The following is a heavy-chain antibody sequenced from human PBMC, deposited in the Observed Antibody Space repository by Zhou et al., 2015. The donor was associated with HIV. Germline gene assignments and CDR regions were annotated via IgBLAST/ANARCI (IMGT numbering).Heavy chain of an antibody. Sequence: QVQLVQSGAEVKKPGSSVKVSCKASGGTFSSYTISWVRQAPGQGLEWMGRIIPILGIANYAQKFQGRVTITADKSTSTAYMELSSLRSEDTAVYYCASGRTKRWLQFRYYYGMDVWGQGTTVTVSS. J-gene: IGHJ6*02. CDR2: IIPILGIA. V-gene: IGHV1-69*02. CDR1: GGTFSSYT. D-gene: IGHD5-24*01. CDR3: ASGRTKRWLQFRYYYGMDV.